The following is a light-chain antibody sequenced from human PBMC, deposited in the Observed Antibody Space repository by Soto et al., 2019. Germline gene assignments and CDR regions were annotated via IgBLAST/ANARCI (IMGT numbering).Light chain of an antibody. Sequence: EVVMTQYPATLSVSPGERATLSCMASQSVSSNLVWYQQKPCQAPRLLIYSASTRATGIPARFSGTGSGTEFTLTISSLQSEDFAVYYCQQENHFTRTFGGGTRVEIK. CDR1: QSVSSN. J-gene: IGKJ4*01. CDR2: SAS. CDR3: QQENHFTRT. V-gene: IGKV3-15*01.